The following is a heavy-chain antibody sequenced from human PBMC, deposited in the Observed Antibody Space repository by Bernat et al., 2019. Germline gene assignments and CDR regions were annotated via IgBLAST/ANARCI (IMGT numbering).Heavy chain of an antibody. Sequence: QAQLQQWGAGLLKPSETLSLTCAVYGGSFSGYYWSWIRQPPRKGLEWIGEINHTGRTNDNTSLTSVVTTSVDTSKDQFSLKLSTVTAAEPVVYYCARVRWGIAGAGEKKTYWYFDLWGRGTLVTVSS. V-gene: IGHV4-34*01. CDR3: ARVRWGIAGAGEKKTYWYFDL. J-gene: IGHJ2*01. D-gene: IGHD6-13*01. CDR2: INHTGRT. CDR1: GGSFSGYY.